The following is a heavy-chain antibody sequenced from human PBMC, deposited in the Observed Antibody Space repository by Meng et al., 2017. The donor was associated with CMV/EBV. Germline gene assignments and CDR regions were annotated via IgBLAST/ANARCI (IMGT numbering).Heavy chain of an antibody. CDR3: AREGGVATTDYYYYYGMDV. CDR1: GFTFSSYE. CDR2: ISSSGSTI. Sequence: GESLKISCAASGFTFSSYEMNWVRQAPGKGLEWVSYISSSGSTIYYADSVKGRFTISRGNAKNSLYLQMNSLRAEDTAVYYCAREGGVATTDYYYYYGMDVWGQGTTVTVSS. V-gene: IGHV3-48*03. J-gene: IGHJ6*02. D-gene: IGHD5-12*01.